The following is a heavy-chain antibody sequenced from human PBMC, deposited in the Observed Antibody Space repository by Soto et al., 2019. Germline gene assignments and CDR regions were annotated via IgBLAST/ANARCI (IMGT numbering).Heavy chain of an antibody. Sequence: QVHLVQSGAEVKKPGASVKVSCKGSGYAFTTYGITWVRQAPGQGLEWMGWISAHNGNTNYAQKLQGRVTVTRDTSTSTAYMELRRLRSDDTAVYYCAGGRYGYYWGKGALVTVSS. CDR3: AGGRYGYY. CDR2: ISAHNGNT. V-gene: IGHV1-18*01. CDR1: GYAFTTYG. J-gene: IGHJ4*02. D-gene: IGHD1-1*01.